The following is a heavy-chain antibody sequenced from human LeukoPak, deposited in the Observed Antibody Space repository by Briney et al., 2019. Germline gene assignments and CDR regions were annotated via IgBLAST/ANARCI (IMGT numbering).Heavy chain of an antibody. Sequence: GGSLRLSCAASGFTLSSYAMHWVRQAPGKGLEYVSAISKNGGNTYHANSVKGRFSISRDNSKNTLYLQMGSLRTEDMAVYYCARVGEGRYYQYYYMDVWGKGTTVTVSS. CDR2: ISKNGGNT. V-gene: IGHV3-64*01. CDR1: GFTLSSYA. D-gene: IGHD1-26*01. J-gene: IGHJ6*03. CDR3: ARVGEGRYYQYYYMDV.